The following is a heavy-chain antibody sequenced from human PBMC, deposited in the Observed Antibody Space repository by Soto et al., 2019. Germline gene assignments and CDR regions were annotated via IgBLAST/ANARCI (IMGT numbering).Heavy chain of an antibody. CDR3: AKKQGDSAAAGFDY. V-gene: IGHV3-49*03. Sequence: PGGSLRLSCTASGFTFGDYAMSWFRQAPGKGLEWVGFIRSKAYGGTTEYAASVKGRFTISRDNSKNTLYLQMNSLRAEDTAVYYCAKKQGDSAAAGFDYWGQGTLVTFSS. D-gene: IGHD6-13*01. CDR1: GFTFGDYA. CDR2: IRSKAYGGTT. J-gene: IGHJ4*02.